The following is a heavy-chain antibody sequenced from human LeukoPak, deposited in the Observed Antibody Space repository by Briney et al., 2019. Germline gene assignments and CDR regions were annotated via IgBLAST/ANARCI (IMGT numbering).Heavy chain of an antibody. CDR3: ARGHTAVTRHFDF. CDR1: GFTFDDYG. V-gene: IGHV3-21*01. CDR2: ISTSSSYV. D-gene: IGHD4-17*01. Sequence: GGSLRLSCAASGFTFDDYGMNWVRQAPGKGLEWVSFISTSSSYVYYADSVKGRFTISRDNAKNSLYLQMNSLRAEDTAVYYCARGHTAVTRHFDFWGQGTLVTVSS. J-gene: IGHJ4*02.